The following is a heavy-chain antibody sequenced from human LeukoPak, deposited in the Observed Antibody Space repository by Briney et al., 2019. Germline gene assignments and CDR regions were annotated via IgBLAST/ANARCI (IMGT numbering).Heavy chain of an antibody. D-gene: IGHD1/OR15-1a*01. CDR3: ARPTGEGWSKYYFDY. V-gene: IGHV4-39*01. Sequence: PSETLSLTCTVSGGSISSSSYYWGWIRQPPGKGLEWIGSIYYSGSTYYNPSLKSRVTISVDTSKNQFSLKLSSVTAADTAVYYCARPTGEGWSKYYFDYWGQGTLVTVSS. CDR2: IYYSGST. J-gene: IGHJ4*02. CDR1: GGSISSSSYY.